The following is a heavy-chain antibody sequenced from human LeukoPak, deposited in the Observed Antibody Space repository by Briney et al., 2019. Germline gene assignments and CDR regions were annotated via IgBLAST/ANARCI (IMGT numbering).Heavy chain of an antibody. CDR1: GFTLSSYD. CDR3: ARTKPQLFDILS. CDR2: ISCRGGST. V-gene: IGHV3-23*01. J-gene: IGHJ4*02. D-gene: IGHD3-9*01. Sequence: PGGSLRLSCAASGFTLSSYDMNWVRQAPGKGLEWVSGISCRGGSTYSVDSVKGRFTVSRDNSKNTLYLQMNSRRAEDTAVYYCARTKPQLFDILSWGQGTLVNVSS.